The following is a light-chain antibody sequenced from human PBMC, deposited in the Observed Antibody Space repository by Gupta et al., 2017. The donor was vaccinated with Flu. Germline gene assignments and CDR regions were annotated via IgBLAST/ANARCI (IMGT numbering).Light chain of an antibody. Sequence: VTISCSGSSSNIGNNYVSWYQQLPGTAPKLLIYENNKRPSGIPDRFSGSKSGTSATLGITGLQTGDEADYYCGTWDSSLSAFYVFGTGTKVTVL. J-gene: IGLJ1*01. CDR1: SSNIGNNY. V-gene: IGLV1-51*02. CDR3: GTWDSSLSAFYV. CDR2: ENN.